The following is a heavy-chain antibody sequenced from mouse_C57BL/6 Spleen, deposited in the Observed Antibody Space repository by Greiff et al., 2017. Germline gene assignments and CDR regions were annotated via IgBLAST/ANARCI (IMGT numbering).Heavy chain of an antibody. Sequence: EVKLQESGPVLVKPGASVKMSCKASGYTFTDYYMNWVKQSPGKSLEWIGVINPYNGGTSYNQKFKGKATLTVDKASSTAYMELNSLTSEDSAVYYCARDYGSSPFDYWGQGTTLTVSS. V-gene: IGHV1-19*01. J-gene: IGHJ2*01. CDR3: ARDYGSSPFDY. CDR1: GYTFTDYY. D-gene: IGHD1-1*01. CDR2: INPYNGGT.